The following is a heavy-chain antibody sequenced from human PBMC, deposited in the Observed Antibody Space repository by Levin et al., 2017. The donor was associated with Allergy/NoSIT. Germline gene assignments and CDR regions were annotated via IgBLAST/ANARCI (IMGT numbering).Heavy chain of an antibody. Sequence: SQTLSLTCTVSSDSISTYSWSWIRQPAGEGLEWIGRISTSGSTNYNPSLTSRVTMSLDTSKNQFSLKLTSVTAADAAVYYCARDREDTSGWHTLDYWGRGTLVTVSS. CDR1: SDSISTYS. V-gene: IGHV4-4*07. D-gene: IGHD6-19*01. CDR2: ISTSGST. J-gene: IGHJ4*02. CDR3: ARDREDTSGWHTLDY.